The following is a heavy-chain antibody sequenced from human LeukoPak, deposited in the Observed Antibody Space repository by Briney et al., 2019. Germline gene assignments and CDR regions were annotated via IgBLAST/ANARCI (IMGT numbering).Heavy chain of an antibody. D-gene: IGHD3-10*01. CDR3: ARDPYGSYYFDY. J-gene: IGHJ4*02. CDR1: GFTFSSCE. Sequence: GGSLRLSCAASGFTFSSCEMNWVRQAPGKGLEWVSYISSSGSTIYYADSVKGRFTISRDNAKNSLYLQMNDLRAEDTAVYYCARDPYGSYYFDYWGQGTPVAVSS. V-gene: IGHV3-48*03. CDR2: ISSSGSTI.